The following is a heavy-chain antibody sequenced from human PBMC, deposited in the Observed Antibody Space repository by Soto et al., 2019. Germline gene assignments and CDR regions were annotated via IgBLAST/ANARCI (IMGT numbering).Heavy chain of an antibody. CDR1: GFTFSSYG. CDR2: ISYDGSNK. Sequence: VQLVESGGGVVQPGRSLRLSCAASGFTFSSYGMHWVRQAPGKGLEWVAVISYDGSNKYYADSVKGRFTISRDNSKNTLYLQMNSLRAEDTAVYYCAKDRRWLQSPYFDYWGQGTLVTVSS. CDR3: AKDRRWLQSPYFDY. D-gene: IGHD5-12*01. V-gene: IGHV3-30*18. J-gene: IGHJ4*02.